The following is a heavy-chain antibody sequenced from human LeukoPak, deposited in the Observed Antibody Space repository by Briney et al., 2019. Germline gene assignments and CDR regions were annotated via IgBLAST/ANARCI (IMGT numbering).Heavy chain of an antibody. D-gene: IGHD1-26*01. CDR1: GFTFSSYA. Sequence: GGSLRLSCAVSGFTFSSYAMHWVRQAPGKGLEWVAVIFYDGSIQYYADSVKGRFTISRDNSKNTLYLQMSSLRAEDTAVYYCAKLENSGSPPGFDYWGQGTLVTVSS. CDR2: IFYDGSIQ. J-gene: IGHJ4*02. CDR3: AKLENSGSPPGFDY. V-gene: IGHV3-30*18.